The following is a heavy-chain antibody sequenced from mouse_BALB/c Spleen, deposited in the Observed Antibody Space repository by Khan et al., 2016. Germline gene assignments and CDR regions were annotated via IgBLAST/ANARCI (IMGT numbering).Heavy chain of an antibody. CDR2: ISYSGST. CDR1: GYSITSDYA. V-gene: IGHV3-2*02. J-gene: IGHJ4*01. D-gene: IGHD2-14*01. CDR3: ARCHRYDEAMDY. Sequence: EVKLEESGPGLVKPSQSLSLTCTVTGYSITSDYAWNWIRQFPGNKLEWMGYISYSGSTSYNPSLKSRISITRDTSKNQFFLQLNSVTTEDTATXYCARCHRYDEAMDYWGQGTSVTVSS.